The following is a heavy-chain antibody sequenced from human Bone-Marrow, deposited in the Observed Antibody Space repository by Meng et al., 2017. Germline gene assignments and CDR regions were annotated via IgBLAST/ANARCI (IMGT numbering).Heavy chain of an antibody. Sequence: SETLSLTFTVSGDSIVSNQWSWIRQPPGKGLEFIAYISDTGNTKSNPSLNNRVSMSVDTSKNQFSLKLRFVTAADTAVYYCARDYYDSSEDDAFDIWGQGTMVTVSS. J-gene: IGHJ3*02. CDR1: GDSIVSNQ. CDR3: ARDYYDSSEDDAFDI. D-gene: IGHD3-22*01. CDR2: ISDTGNT. V-gene: IGHV4-59*01.